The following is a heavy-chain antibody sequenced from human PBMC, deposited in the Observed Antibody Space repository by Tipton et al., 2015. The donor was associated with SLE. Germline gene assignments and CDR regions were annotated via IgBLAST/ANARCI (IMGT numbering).Heavy chain of an antibody. D-gene: IGHD3-10*01. J-gene: IGHJ4*02. V-gene: IGHV4-31*03. CDR3: ARGSYGSGIYSTYLDV. Sequence: TLSLTCSVSGDSVNSGAYYWTWVRQHPGRGLEWIGYSSKTGNTFYNPSLQSRVSISVQSSVEQFTLKLRSVTAADTAIYYCARGSYGSGIYSTYLDVWGQGTLVTVSS. CDR2: SSKTGNT. CDR1: GDSVNSGAYY.